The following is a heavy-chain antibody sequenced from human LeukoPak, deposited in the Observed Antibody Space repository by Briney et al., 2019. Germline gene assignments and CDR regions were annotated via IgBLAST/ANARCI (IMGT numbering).Heavy chain of an antibody. CDR2: INHSGGT. CDR1: GGSFSGYY. CDR3: ARGGGSGWYVDY. V-gene: IGHV4-34*01. D-gene: IGHD6-19*01. J-gene: IGHJ4*02. Sequence: SETLSLTCAVYGGSFSGYYWSWIRQPPGKGLEWIGEINHSGGTKYNPSLKSRVTISVDTSKNQFSLKLSSVTAADTAVYYCARGGGSGWYVDYWGQGTLVTVSS.